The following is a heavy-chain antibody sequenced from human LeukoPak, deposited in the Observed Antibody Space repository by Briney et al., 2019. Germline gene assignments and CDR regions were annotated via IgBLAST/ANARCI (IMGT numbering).Heavy chain of an antibody. J-gene: IGHJ4*02. CDR3: IRDFGIATPYYFDY. D-gene: IGHD6-13*01. Sequence: GGSLRLSCAASGFTVSSNYMSWVRQAPGEGLEWVSIIRNKAYGGTTEYAASVKGRFTISRDDSKSIAYLQMNSLKTEDTAVYYCIRDFGIATPYYFDYWGQGTLVTVSS. CDR1: GFTVSSNY. CDR2: IRNKAYGGTT. V-gene: IGHV3-71*01.